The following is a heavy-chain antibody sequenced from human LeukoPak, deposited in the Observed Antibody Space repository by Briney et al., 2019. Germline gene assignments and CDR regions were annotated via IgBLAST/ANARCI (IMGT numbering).Heavy chain of an antibody. CDR2: IKGDGSET. CDR1: GFIFSNNW. J-gene: IGHJ4*02. D-gene: IGHD1-26*01. V-gene: IGHV3-7*01. CDR3: TRDDFSGSYCD. Sequence: GGSLILSCAASGFIFSNNWMSWVRQAPGKGLEWVANIKGDGSETYYVDSVKGRFTISRDNTRNSLYLQMNSLRADDTATYYCTRDDFSGSYCDWGQGTLVTVSS.